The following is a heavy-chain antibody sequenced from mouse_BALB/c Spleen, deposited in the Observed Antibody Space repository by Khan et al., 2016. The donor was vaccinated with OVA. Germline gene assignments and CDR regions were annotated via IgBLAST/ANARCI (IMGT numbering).Heavy chain of an antibody. CDR3: ARGDYYGSSSFAY. Sequence: LVKTGASVKIPCKASGYSFTGYYMHWVKQSPGKSLEWIGYISCYNGSTTYNQKFKGKATFTVDTSSSTVYMQFNSLTSEDSAVYYCARGDYYGSSSFAYWGQGTLVTVSA. CDR1: GYSFTGYY. V-gene: IGHV1S34*01. J-gene: IGHJ3*01. CDR2: ISCYNGST. D-gene: IGHD1-1*01.